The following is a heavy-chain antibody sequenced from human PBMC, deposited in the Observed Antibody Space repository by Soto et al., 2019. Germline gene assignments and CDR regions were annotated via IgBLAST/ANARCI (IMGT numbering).Heavy chain of an antibody. V-gene: IGHV4-30-4*01. CDR2: IYYSGST. Sequence: SETLSLTCTVSGGSISSGDYYWSWIRQPPGKGLEWIGYIYYSGSTYYNPSLKSRVTISVDTSKNQFSLKLSSVTAADTAVYYCARAQTDFWSGYYNYGMDVWGQGTTVTVSS. J-gene: IGHJ6*02. D-gene: IGHD3-3*01. CDR1: GGSISSGDYY. CDR3: ARAQTDFWSGYYNYGMDV.